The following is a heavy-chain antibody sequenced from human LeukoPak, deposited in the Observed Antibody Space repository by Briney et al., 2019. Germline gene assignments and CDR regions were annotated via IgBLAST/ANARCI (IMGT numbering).Heavy chain of an antibody. V-gene: IGHV1-2*02. CDR2: INPNSGGT. CDR3: ARDCSGGSCWNDY. CDR1: GYTFTGYY. D-gene: IGHD2-15*01. J-gene: IGHJ4*02. Sequence: GASVKVSCKASGYTFTGYYMHWVRHAPGQGLEWMGWINPNSGGTNYAQKFQGRVTMTRDTSISTAYMELSRLRSDDTAVYHCARDCSGGSCWNDYWGQGTLVTVSS.